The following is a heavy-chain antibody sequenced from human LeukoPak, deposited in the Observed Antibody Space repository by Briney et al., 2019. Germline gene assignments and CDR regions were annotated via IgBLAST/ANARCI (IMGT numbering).Heavy chain of an antibody. CDR2: ISSSSSYI. D-gene: IGHD3-22*01. J-gene: IGHJ4*02. CDR1: GFTFSSYS. Sequence: GGSLRLSCAASGFTFSSYSMNWVRQAPGKGLEWVSSISSSSSYIYYADSVKGRFTISRDNAKNSLYLQMNSLRAEDTAVYYCARDPYYYDSSGYYEDWGQGTLVTVSS. CDR3: ARDPYYYDSSGYYED. V-gene: IGHV3-21*01.